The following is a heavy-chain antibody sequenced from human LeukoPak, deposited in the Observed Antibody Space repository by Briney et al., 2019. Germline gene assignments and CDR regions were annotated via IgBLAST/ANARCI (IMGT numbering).Heavy chain of an antibody. Sequence: GGSLRLSCAASGFTFSSYAMSWVRQAPGKGLEWVSAISHSGDTTYYADFVKGRFTISRDNSKNTLYLQMSRLRAEDTAVYYCAKDYGDHHFDYWGQGTLVTVSS. D-gene: IGHD4-17*01. CDR1: GFTFSSYA. V-gene: IGHV3-23*01. J-gene: IGHJ4*02. CDR3: AKDYGDHHFDY. CDR2: ISHSGDTT.